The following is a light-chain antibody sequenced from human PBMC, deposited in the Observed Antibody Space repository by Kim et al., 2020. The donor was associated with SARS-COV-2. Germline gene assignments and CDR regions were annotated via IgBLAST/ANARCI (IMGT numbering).Light chain of an antibody. CDR1: KYDIGSNT. CDR2: TND. J-gene: IGLJ1*01. Sequence: RGTIACSGRKYDIGSNTVNWYQQSPGRAPRLLIHTNDQRPSGVPERFSGSKSGTSASLAINGLQSEDEADYYCAAWDESLNGPYVLGTGTKVTVL. V-gene: IGLV1-44*01. CDR3: AAWDESLNGPYV.